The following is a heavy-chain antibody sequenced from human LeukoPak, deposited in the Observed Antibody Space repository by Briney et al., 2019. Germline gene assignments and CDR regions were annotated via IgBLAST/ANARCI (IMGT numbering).Heavy chain of an antibody. CDR1: GGSISSYY. CDR3: ARIYNYSVDY. D-gene: IGHD1-26*01. Sequence: PSETLSLTCTVSGGSISSYYWSWIRQPPGKGLEWIGYIYYSGNTYYNPSLKSRVTISVDTSKNQFSLKLSSVTAADTAVYYCARIYNYSVDYWGQGTLVTVSS. V-gene: IGHV4-59*08. J-gene: IGHJ4*02. CDR2: IYYSGNT.